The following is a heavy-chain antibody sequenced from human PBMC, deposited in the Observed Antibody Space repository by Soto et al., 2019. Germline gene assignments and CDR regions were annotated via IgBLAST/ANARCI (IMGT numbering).Heavy chain of an antibody. Sequence: SETLSLTCTVSGGSISNHFWSWIRQPPGKGLEWIGYLYYTGTTTFNPSLKSRVTMSVDTSKNHFSLGLNSVTAADTAVYYCARGPDNWSFFYDPWGPGTLVTVSS. V-gene: IGHV4-59*11. CDR3: ARGPDNWSFFYDP. D-gene: IGHD1-20*01. J-gene: IGHJ5*02. CDR2: LYYTGTT. CDR1: GGSISNHF.